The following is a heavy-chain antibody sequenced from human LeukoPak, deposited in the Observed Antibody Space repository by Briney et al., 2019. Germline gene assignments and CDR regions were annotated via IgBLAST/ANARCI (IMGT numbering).Heavy chain of an antibody. CDR1: GVSISSYSYY. J-gene: IGHJ6*03. Sequence: SETLSLTCTVSGVSISSYSYYWGWIRQPPGKGLEWIGSIHYSGSTYYNPSLKSRVTISVDTSKNQFSLKLSSVTAADTAVYYCARDHSSSWQYYYYYYYMDVWGKGTTVTVSS. CDR2: IHYSGST. V-gene: IGHV4-39*07. CDR3: ARDHSSSWQYYYYYYYMDV. D-gene: IGHD6-13*01.